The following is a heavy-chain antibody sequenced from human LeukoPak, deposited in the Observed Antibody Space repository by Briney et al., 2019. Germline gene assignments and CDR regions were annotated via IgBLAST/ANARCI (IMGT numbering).Heavy chain of an antibody. Sequence: SETLSLTCTVSGYSISSGYYWGWIRQPPGKGLEWIGRIYTSGSTNYNPSLKSRVTMSVDTSKNQFSLKLSSVTAADTAVYYCARVDPTSRSGYAGYAFDIWGQGTMVTVSS. CDR3: ARVDPTSRSGYAGYAFDI. J-gene: IGHJ3*02. V-gene: IGHV4-38-2*02. D-gene: IGHD5-12*01. CDR1: GYSISSGYY. CDR2: IYTSGST.